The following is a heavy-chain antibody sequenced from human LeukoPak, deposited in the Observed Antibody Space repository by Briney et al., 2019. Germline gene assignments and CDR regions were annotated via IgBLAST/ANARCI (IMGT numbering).Heavy chain of an antibody. CDR2: INPNNGGT. D-gene: IGHD6-6*01. Sequence: ASVKVSCKASGYTFTAYYMHWVRQAPGQGLEWMGWINPNNGGTNYAQKFQGRFTMTRDTSTGTAYMELSRLRSDDTAVYCCAADRLSRADYMDFWGKGTTVTVSS. CDR1: GYTFTAYY. J-gene: IGHJ6*03. V-gene: IGHV1-2*02. CDR3: AADRLSRADYMDF.